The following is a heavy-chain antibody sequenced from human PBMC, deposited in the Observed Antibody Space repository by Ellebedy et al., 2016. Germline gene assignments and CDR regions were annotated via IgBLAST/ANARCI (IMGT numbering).Heavy chain of an antibody. D-gene: IGHD3-9*01. Sequence: GGSLRLSCAASGFTFSSYWMHWVRQAPGKGLVWVSRINSDGSSTSYADSVKGRFTISRDNAKNTLYLQMNSLRAEDTAVYYCARVVKLRYFDWLNHLDYWGQGTLVTVSS. CDR2: INSDGSST. J-gene: IGHJ4*02. CDR3: ARVVKLRYFDWLNHLDY. V-gene: IGHV3-74*01. CDR1: GFTFSSYW.